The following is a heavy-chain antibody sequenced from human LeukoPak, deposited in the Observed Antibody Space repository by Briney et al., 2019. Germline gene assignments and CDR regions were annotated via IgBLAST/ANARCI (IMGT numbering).Heavy chain of an antibody. J-gene: IGHJ4*02. CDR1: GFTFSSYG. V-gene: IGHV3-NL1*01. CDR3: AGDPTYYYDSSGYYTSH. CDR2: IYSGGST. D-gene: IGHD3-22*01. Sequence: GGSLRLSCAASGFTFSSYGMHWVRQAPGKGLEWVSVIYSGGSTYYADSVKGRFTISRDNSKNTLYLQMNSLRAEDTAVYYCAGDPTYYYDSSGYYTSHWGQGTLVTVSS.